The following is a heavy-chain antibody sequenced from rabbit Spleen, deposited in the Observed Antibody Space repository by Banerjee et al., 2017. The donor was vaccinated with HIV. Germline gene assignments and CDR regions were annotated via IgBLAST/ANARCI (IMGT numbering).Heavy chain of an antibody. CDR3: ARSLGGDIAKYNI. J-gene: IGHJ4*02. D-gene: IGHD2-1*01. CDR2: IGAGSGGT. Sequence: QEQLVESGGDLVKPGASLTLTCTASGFSFSSNYYMCWVRQAPGKGLEWIGFIGAGSGGTIYASWAKGRFTISRTSTTMDLKITSPTTEDTATYFCARSLGGDIAKYNIWGPGTLVTVS. V-gene: IGHV1S45*01. CDR1: GFSFSSNYY.